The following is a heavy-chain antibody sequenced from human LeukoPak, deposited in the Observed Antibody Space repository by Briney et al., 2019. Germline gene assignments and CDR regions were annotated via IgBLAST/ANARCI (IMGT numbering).Heavy chain of an antibody. D-gene: IGHD4-17*01. J-gene: IGHJ5*02. Sequence: SATLSLTCTVSGYSISSGYYWGWIRQPPGKGLEWIGSIYHSGSTYYNPSLKSRVTISVDTSKNQFSLKLSSVTAADTAVYYCARVSRTVTISPWGQGTLVTVSS. V-gene: IGHV4-38-2*02. CDR3: ARVSRTVTISP. CDR2: IYHSGST. CDR1: GYSISSGYY.